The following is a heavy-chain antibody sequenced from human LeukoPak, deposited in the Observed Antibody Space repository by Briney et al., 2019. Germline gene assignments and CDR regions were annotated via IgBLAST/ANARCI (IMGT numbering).Heavy chain of an antibody. V-gene: IGHV3-74*01. J-gene: IGHJ4*02. D-gene: IGHD1-20*01. CDR3: VSGITATSV. CDR1: GFTFSKYW. Sequence: GESLKISCVGSGFTFSKYWMHWVRQAPGKGLMWVAAIKTDGSSISYVDSVRGRFTISRDNAKNTLYLQMNSLRAEDTAIYYCVSGITATSVWGQGTLVTVSS. CDR2: IKTDGSSI.